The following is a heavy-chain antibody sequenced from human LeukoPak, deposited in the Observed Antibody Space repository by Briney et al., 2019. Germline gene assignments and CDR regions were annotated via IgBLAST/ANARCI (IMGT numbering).Heavy chain of an antibody. CDR1: GGTFSSYA. CDR2: IIPIFGTA. D-gene: IGHD1-26*01. J-gene: IGHJ3*02. CDR3: ARGGGSYGFVLGAFDI. Sequence: ASVKVSCKASGGTFSSYAISWVRQAPGQGLEWMGGIIPIFGTANYAQKFQGRVTITADESTSTAFMELSSLRSEDTAVYYCARGGGSYGFVLGAFDIWGQGTMVTVSS. V-gene: IGHV1-69*13.